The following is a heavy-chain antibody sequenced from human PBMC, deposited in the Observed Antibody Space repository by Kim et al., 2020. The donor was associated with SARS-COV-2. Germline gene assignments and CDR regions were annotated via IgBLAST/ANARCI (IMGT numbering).Heavy chain of an antibody. D-gene: IGHD3-10*01. J-gene: IGHJ3*02. CDR1: GYTFTSYA. Sequence: ASVKVSCKASGYTFTSYAMHWVRQAPGQRLEWMGWINAGNGNTKYSQKFQGRVTITRDTSASTAYMELSSLRSEDTAVYYCARPRGRSMVPGKDTAFDIWGQGTMVTVSS. CDR2: INAGNGNT. V-gene: IGHV1-3*01. CDR3: ARPRGRSMVPGKDTAFDI.